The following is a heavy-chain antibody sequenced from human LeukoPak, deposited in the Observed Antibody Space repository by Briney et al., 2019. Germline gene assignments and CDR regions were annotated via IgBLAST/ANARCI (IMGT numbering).Heavy chain of an antibody. D-gene: IGHD6-13*01. V-gene: IGHV4-39*01. J-gene: IGHJ2*01. CDR1: GGSINWSSYY. Sequence: SETLSLTCTVSGGSINWSSYYWGWVRLPPGNGLEWIGSIYFGGNTYYNPPLKSRLSMSVDTSKYQFSLKLTSVTAADTALYYCVRTPPPSSAAGRNWYFDLWGRGTPVTVSS. CDR3: VRTPPPSSAAGRNWYFDL. CDR2: IYFGGNT.